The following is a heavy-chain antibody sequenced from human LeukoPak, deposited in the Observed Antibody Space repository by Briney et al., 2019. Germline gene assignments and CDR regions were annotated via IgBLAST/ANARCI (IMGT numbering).Heavy chain of an antibody. CDR2: SDPEDGET. CDR1: GYTLTELS. D-gene: IGHD2-15*01. J-gene: IGHJ5*02. V-gene: IGHV1-24*01. Sequence: ASVKVSCKVSGYTLTELSIHWVRQAPGKGLEWMGGSDPEDGETLYAQKFQDRVTVTEDTSTDTAYMELSRLRSGDTAIYYCATRVGDCSGGSCLPYNWFDPWGQGTLVTVSS. CDR3: ATRVGDCSGGSCLPYNWFDP.